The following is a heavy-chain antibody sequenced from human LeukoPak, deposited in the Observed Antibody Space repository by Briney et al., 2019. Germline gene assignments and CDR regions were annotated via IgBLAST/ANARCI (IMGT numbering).Heavy chain of an antibody. CDR2: IKQDGSEK. CDR3: TRDPEVPMDV. V-gene: IGHV3-7*01. J-gene: IGHJ6*02. CDR1: RFTFSSYY. D-gene: IGHD2-2*01. Sequence: PGGSLRLSCAASRFTFSSYYMSWVRQAPGKGLEWVANIKQDGSEKFYVDSVKGRFTISRDNAKNSLYLQMNSLRAEDTAVYYCTRDPEVPMDVWGQGTTVTVSS.